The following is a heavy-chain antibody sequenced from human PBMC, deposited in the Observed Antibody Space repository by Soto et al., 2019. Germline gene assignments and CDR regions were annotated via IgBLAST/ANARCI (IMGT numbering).Heavy chain of an antibody. CDR3: ARAVGPFDY. CDR2: IWYDGSNK. Sequence: GESLKISCAASGFTFGASALHWVRQAPGKGLEWVAVIWYDGSNKYYADSVKGRSTISRDNSRDTLYLQMNSLRAEDTAVYFCARAVGPFDYWGQGTLVTVSS. J-gene: IGHJ4*02. V-gene: IGHV3-33*08. CDR1: GFTFGASA.